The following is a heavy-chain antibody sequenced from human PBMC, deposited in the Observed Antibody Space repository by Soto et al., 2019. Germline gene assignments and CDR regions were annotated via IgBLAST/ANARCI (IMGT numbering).Heavy chain of an antibody. Sequence: QVQLVQSGAEVKKPGSSVKVSCKASGGTFSSYTISWVRQAPGQGLEWMGRIIPILGIANYAQKFQGRVTITADKSTSTAYMELSSLRSEDTAVYYCARAAYGYYVYYFDYWGQGTLVTVSS. CDR2: IIPILGIA. J-gene: IGHJ4*02. CDR1: GGTFSSYT. V-gene: IGHV1-69*02. D-gene: IGHD4-17*01. CDR3: ARAAYGYYVYYFDY.